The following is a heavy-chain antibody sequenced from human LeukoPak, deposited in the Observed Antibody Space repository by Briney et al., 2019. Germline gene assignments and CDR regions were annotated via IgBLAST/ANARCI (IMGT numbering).Heavy chain of an antibody. J-gene: IGHJ1*01. CDR2: IYYSGST. V-gene: IGHV4-59*08. CDR1: GGSTSRYY. Sequence: SETLSLTCTVSGGSTSRYYWSWVRQPPGKSLGGSGYIYYSGSTTYNPSLKTRVSISIATSKNQFSLNLSSLTAADTAVYYCARLPGRAAVWGQGTLVIVSS. D-gene: IGHD6-13*01. CDR3: ARLPGRAAV.